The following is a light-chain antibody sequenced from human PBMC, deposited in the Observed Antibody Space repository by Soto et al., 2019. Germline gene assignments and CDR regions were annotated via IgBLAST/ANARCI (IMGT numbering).Light chain of an antibody. CDR1: TSDVGAYNY. CDR3: SSYTVINTAV. CDR2: EVD. Sequence: QSALTQPASVSGSPGQSVSISCTGSTSDVGAYNYVAWYQHKPGKAPRLLIYEVDHRPSGISPRFSGSKSGNTASLTISGLQTDDEVDYYCSSYTVINTAVFGGGTKLTV. J-gene: IGLJ3*02. V-gene: IGLV2-14*01.